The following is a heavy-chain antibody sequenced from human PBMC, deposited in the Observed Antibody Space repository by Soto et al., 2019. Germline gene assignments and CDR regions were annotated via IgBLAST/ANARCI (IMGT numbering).Heavy chain of an antibody. V-gene: IGHV4-31*03. D-gene: IGHD3-10*01. CDR3: ARDIVKYYGSGSYRQYNWFDP. J-gene: IGHJ5*02. Sequence: SETLSLTCTVSGVSISSGGYYWSWIRQHPGKGLEWIGCIYYSGSTYYNPSLKSRVTISVDTSKNQFSLKLSSVTAADTAVYYCARDIVKYYGSGSYRQYNWFDPWGQGTLVTVSS. CDR2: IYYSGST. CDR1: GVSISSGGYY.